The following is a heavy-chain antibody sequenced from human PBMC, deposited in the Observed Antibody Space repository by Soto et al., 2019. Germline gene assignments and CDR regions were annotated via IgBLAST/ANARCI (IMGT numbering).Heavy chain of an antibody. D-gene: IGHD1-26*01. Sequence: QVQLVQSVAEVKKPGASVKVSCKASGYNFTSYAMHWVRQAPGQRLEWRGWINAGNGNTKYSQKFQGRVTITRDTPASTAYRELISLRSKDTVVYYCARDVGATGDWCQGNVVSASS. J-gene: IGHJ4*02. CDR3: ARDVGATGD. CDR2: INAGNGNT. V-gene: IGHV1-3*01. CDR1: GYNFTSYA.